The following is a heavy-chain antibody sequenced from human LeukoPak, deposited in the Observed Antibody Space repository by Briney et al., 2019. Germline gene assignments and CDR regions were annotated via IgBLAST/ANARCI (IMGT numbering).Heavy chain of an antibody. J-gene: IGHJ5*02. Sequence: PSETLSLTFAVYGRSLIGYYWTWIRQPPGKGLEWIGEINHSGSTNYNPSLKSRVTISVDTSKNQFSLKLSSGTAADTAVYYCARRLPYSSSWYNWFDPWGQGTLVTVSP. V-gene: IGHV4-34*01. CDR2: INHSGST. CDR3: ARRLPYSSSWYNWFDP. D-gene: IGHD6-13*01. CDR1: GRSLIGYY.